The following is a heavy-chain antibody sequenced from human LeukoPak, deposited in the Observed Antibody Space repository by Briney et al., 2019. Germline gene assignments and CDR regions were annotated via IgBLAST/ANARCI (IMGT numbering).Heavy chain of an antibody. J-gene: IGHJ4*02. V-gene: IGHV3-23*01. Sequence: GGSLRLSCAASGFTFSSYAMSWVRQAPGKGLEWVSAITSSGGSTYYVDSVKGRFTISRDNSRNTLYLQVNSLRAEDTAVYYCAKRYYYDNSGLWDSWGQGTLVTVSS. CDR2: ITSSGGST. D-gene: IGHD3-22*01. CDR1: GFTFSSYA. CDR3: AKRYYYDNSGLWDS.